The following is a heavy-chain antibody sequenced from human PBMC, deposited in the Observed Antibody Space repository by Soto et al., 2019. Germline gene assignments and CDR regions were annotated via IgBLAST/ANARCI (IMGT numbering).Heavy chain of an antibody. J-gene: IGHJ6*02. V-gene: IGHV3-11*06. D-gene: IGHD4-17*01. Sequence: GGSLRLSCAASGFTFSDYYMIWIRQAPGKGLEWVSYISSSSSYTNYADSVKGRFTISRDNAKNSLYLQMNSLRAEDTAVYYCARDLKDDYGDYGYYYGMDVWGQGTTVTVSS. CDR3: ARDLKDDYGDYGYYYGMDV. CDR1: GFTFSDYY. CDR2: ISSSSSYT.